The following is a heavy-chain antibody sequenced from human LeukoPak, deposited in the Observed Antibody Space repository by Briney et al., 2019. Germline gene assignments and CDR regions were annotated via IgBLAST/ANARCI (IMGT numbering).Heavy chain of an antibody. V-gene: IGHV3-9*03. Sequence: GGSLRLSCAASGFTFDDYAMHWVRQAPGKGLEWVSGISWNSGSIGYADSVKGRFTISRDNAKNSLYLPMNSLRAEDMALYYSAKALMGIAAGSAFDYWGQGTLVTVSS. D-gene: IGHD6-13*01. J-gene: IGHJ4*02. CDR1: GFTFDDYA. CDR2: ISWNSGSI. CDR3: AKALMGIAAGSAFDY.